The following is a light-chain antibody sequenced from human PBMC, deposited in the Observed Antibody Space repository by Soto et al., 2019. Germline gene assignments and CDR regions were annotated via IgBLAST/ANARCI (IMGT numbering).Light chain of an antibody. CDR2: GAS. J-gene: IGKJ1*01. V-gene: IGKV3-20*01. CDR1: QSVSSRY. CDR3: QQYGNSRWT. Sequence: EIVLTQSPGTLSLSPGERATLSCRASQSVSSRYLACYQQKPGQAPRLLIAGASTRATGIPDRFSGSGSGTDFTLTISRLEREDFGVYYCQQYGNSRWTFGQGTKVEIK.